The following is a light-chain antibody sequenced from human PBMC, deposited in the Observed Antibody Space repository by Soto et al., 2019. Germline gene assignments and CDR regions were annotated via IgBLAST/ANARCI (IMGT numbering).Light chain of an antibody. V-gene: IGLV2-14*03. J-gene: IGLJ1*01. CDR2: AVT. CDR3: QSYDSSLTTFV. Sequence: QSALTQPASVSGSPGQSITISCTGTSVDVGGDNYVSWYQHHPGKAPKLMIYAVTKRPSGVPARFSGSKSGTSASLAITGLQPEDEADYYCQSYDSSLTTFVFGTGTKVTVL. CDR1: SVDVGGDNY.